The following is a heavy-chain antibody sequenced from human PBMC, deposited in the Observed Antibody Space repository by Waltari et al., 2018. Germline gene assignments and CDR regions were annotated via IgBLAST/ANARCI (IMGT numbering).Heavy chain of an antibody. CDR2: INHSGST. Sequence: QVQLQQWGAGLLKPSETLSLTCAVYGGSFSGYYWSWIRQPPGQGLAWIGEINHSGSTNYNPSLKSRVTISVDTSRNQFSLKLSSVTAADTAVYYCASTPRYYGSGSYFVTPVRGGDYWGQGTLVTVSS. J-gene: IGHJ4*02. CDR1: GGSFSGYY. CDR3: ASTPRYYGSGSYFVTPVRGGDY. D-gene: IGHD3-10*01. V-gene: IGHV4-34*01.